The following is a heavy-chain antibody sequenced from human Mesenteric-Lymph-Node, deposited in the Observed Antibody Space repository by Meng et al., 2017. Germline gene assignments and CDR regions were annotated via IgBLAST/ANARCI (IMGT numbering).Heavy chain of an antibody. CDR3: VRSSAWVRTGFDP. CDR1: GGAISSGGFY. V-gene: IGHV4-39*01. Sequence: RLQEAAPGLVMTSGTLSLTCTVSGGAISSGGFYWSWIRQHPGKGLEWIGSIGHSGFTYYTPSLKSRVTVSIDTSRNQFSLWLTSVTAADTAVYYCVRSSAWVRTGFDPWGQGTLVTVSS. D-gene: IGHD6-19*01. J-gene: IGHJ5*02. CDR2: IGHSGFT.